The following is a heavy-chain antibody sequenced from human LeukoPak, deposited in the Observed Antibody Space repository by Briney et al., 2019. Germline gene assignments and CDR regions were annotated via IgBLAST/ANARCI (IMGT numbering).Heavy chain of an antibody. V-gene: IGHV4-59*01. J-gene: IGHJ3*02. D-gene: IGHD6-13*01. CDR2: IYYSGST. CDR3: ARDGSSWFLDAFDI. Sequence: SETLSLTCTVSGVSISSYYWSWIRQPPGKGLEWIGYIYYSGSTNYNPSLKSRVTISVDTSKNQFSLKLSSVTAADTAVYYCARDGSSWFLDAFDIWGQGTMVTVSS. CDR1: GVSISSYY.